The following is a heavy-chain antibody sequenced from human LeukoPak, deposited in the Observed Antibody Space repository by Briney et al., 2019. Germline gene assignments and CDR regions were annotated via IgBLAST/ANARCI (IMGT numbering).Heavy chain of an antibody. V-gene: IGHV4-59*01. CDR1: GGSISRYY. CDR2: ISYTGST. J-gene: IGHJ4*02. D-gene: IGHD3-10*01. CDR3: ARTAKYYYGSETYYFFDY. Sequence: PSETLSLTCTVSGGSISRYYWSWIRQPPGKGLGWIGYISYTGSTTYNSSLKSRVNISLHTSQNQFSLKLTSVTPADTAVYYCARTAKYYYGSETYYFFDYWGQGTLVTVSS.